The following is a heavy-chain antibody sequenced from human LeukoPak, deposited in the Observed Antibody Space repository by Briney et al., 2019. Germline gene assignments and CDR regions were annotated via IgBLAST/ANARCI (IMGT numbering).Heavy chain of an antibody. D-gene: IGHD6-19*01. J-gene: IGHJ4*02. CDR2: ISSSGSTI. CDR1: GFTFSSYE. Sequence: GGSLRLSCAASGFTFSSYEMNWVRQAPWKGLEWVSYISSSGSTIYYADSVKGRFTISRDNAKNSLYLQMNSLRAEDTAVYYCARGPYSSGWYWVDYWGQGTLVTVSS. V-gene: IGHV3-48*03. CDR3: ARGPYSSGWYWVDY.